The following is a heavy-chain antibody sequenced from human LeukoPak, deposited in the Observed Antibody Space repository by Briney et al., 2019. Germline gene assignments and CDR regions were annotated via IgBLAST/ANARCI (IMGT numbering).Heavy chain of an antibody. CDR2: IYISGNT. Sequence: SETLSLTCTVSGGSISSYYWSWIRQPAGKGLEWIGRIYISGNTNYNPSLKSRVTMSVDTSKNQFSLKLSSVTAADTAVYYCARGDGTGTTSGAFDIWGQGTMVTVSS. V-gene: IGHV4-4*07. J-gene: IGHJ3*02. D-gene: IGHD1-1*01. CDR1: GGSISSYY. CDR3: ARGDGTGTTSGAFDI.